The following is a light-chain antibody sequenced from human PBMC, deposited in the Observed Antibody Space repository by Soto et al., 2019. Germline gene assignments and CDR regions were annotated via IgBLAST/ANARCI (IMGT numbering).Light chain of an antibody. Sequence: EIVLTQSPGTLSLSPGERATISCRASQSVSSSYLAWYQQKPGQAPRLLIYGASSRATGIPDRFSGSGSGTDFTLTISRLEPADFAVYYCQQYGSPRYTFGQGTKLEIE. CDR3: QQYGSPRYT. CDR1: QSVSSSY. CDR2: GAS. J-gene: IGKJ2*01. V-gene: IGKV3-20*01.